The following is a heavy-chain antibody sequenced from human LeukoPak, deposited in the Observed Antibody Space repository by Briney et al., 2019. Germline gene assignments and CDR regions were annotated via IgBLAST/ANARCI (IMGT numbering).Heavy chain of an antibody. J-gene: IGHJ3*02. CDR1: GYSFTSYW. V-gene: IGHV5-51*01. Sequence: GESLKISCKGSGYSFTSYWIGWVRQMPGKGLEWMGIIYPGDSDARYSPPFRGQVTISADKSISTAYLQWSSLKASDTAMYYCARIRYPVVVPAAITRAFDIWGQGTMVTVSS. D-gene: IGHD2-2*01. CDR3: ARIRYPVVVPAAITRAFDI. CDR2: IYPGDSDA.